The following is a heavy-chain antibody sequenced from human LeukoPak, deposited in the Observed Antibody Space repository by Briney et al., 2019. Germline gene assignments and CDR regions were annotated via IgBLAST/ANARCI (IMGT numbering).Heavy chain of an antibody. V-gene: IGHV1-69*13. J-gene: IGHJ6*02. D-gene: IGHD3-16*01. CDR1: GGTFSSYA. Sequence: GALVKVSCKASGGTFSSYAISWVRQAPGQGLEWMGGIIPIFGTANYAQKFQGRVTITADESTSTAYMELSSLRSEDTAVYYCARDLSAGENYYYYGMDVWGQGTTVTVSS. CDR3: ARDLSAGENYYYYGMDV. CDR2: IIPIFGTA.